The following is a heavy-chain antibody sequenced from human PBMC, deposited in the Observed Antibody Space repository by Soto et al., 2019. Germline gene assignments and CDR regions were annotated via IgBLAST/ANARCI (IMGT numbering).Heavy chain of an antibody. V-gene: IGHV1-69*12. CDR2: IIPIFGTA. J-gene: IGHJ4*02. D-gene: IGHD3-22*01. CDR3: ARSVDYYESSGPTGFDY. CDR1: GGTFSSYA. Sequence: QVQLVQSGAEVKKPGSSVKVSCKASGGTFSSYAISWVRQAPGQGLEWMGGIIPIFGTANYAQKFQGRVTITADESTRTAYMELSSLRSEDTAVYYCARSVDYYESSGPTGFDYWGQGALVTVSS.